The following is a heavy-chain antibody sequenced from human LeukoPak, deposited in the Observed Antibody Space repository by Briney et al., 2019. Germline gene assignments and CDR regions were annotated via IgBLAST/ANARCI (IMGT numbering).Heavy chain of an antibody. D-gene: IGHD3-10*01. CDR3: AKDMVRGVMGWFDP. CDR2: ISGSGGST. CDR1: GFTFSSHA. V-gene: IGHV3-23*01. Sequence: GGSLRLSCAASGFTFSSHAMSWVRQAPGKGLEWVSAISGSGGSTYYADSVKGRFTISRDNSKNTLYLQMNSLRAEDTAVYYCAKDMVRGVMGWFDPWGQGTLVTVSS. J-gene: IGHJ5*02.